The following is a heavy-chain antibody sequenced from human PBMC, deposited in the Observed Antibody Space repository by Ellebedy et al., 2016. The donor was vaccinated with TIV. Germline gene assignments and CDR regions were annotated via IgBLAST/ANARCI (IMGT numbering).Heavy chain of an antibody. V-gene: IGHV3-30-3*01. CDR2: ISYNGDNA. CDR3: AKDAARIPLAVEYCFEA. Sequence: GGSLRLSCAASGFTLSHSAMHWVRQGPGKGLEWVAVISYNGDNAYYADSVKGRFTVSRDNSNNTLYLQLNSLRPEDTALYYCAKDAARIPLAVEYCFEAWGQGALVSVSS. D-gene: IGHD6-19*01. J-gene: IGHJ5*02. CDR1: GFTLSHSA.